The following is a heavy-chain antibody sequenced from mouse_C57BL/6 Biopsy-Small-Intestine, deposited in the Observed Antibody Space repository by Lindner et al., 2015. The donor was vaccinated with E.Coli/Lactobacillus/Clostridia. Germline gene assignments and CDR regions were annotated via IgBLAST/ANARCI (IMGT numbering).Heavy chain of an antibody. D-gene: IGHD2-5*01. V-gene: IGHV1-42*01. CDR2: INPSTGGT. CDR1: GYSFTANY. CDR3: ARNYYTNYHFAMDS. J-gene: IGHJ4*01. Sequence: VQLQESGPELVKSGASVKISCKASGYSFTANYMNWVKQSPEKSLEWIGEINPSTGGTTYNEKFRDKATFTADTSSNTAYMQLSSLTTEDSAIYYCARNYYTNYHFAMDSWGQGTSVTVSS.